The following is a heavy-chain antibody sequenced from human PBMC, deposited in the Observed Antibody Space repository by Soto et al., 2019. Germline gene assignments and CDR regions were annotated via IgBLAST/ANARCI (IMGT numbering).Heavy chain of an antibody. Sequence: QVQLVESGGGVVQPGRSLRLSCAASGFTFSSYAMHWVRQAPGKGLEWVAVISYDGSNKYYADSVKGRFTISRDNSKNTLYLQMYSLRAEDTAVYYCARDKYSYGYLDYWGQGTLVTVSS. CDR2: ISYDGSNK. CDR1: GFTFSSYA. J-gene: IGHJ4*02. D-gene: IGHD5-18*01. V-gene: IGHV3-30-3*01. CDR3: ARDKYSYGYLDY.